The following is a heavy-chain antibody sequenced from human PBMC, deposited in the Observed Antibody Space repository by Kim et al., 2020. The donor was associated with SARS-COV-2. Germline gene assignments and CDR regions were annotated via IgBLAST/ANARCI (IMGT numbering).Heavy chain of an antibody. J-gene: IGHJ5*02. CDR3: AREGWLTSGGSPTNWFDP. Sequence: GGSLRLSCAASGFTVSSNYMSWVRQAPGKGLEWVSVIYSGGSTYYAESVKGRFTISRDNSKNTLYLQMNSLRAEDTAVYYCAREGWLTSGGSPTNWFDPWGQGTLVTVSS. V-gene: IGHV3-66*01. D-gene: IGHD3-16*01. CDR2: IYSGGST. CDR1: GFTVSSNY.